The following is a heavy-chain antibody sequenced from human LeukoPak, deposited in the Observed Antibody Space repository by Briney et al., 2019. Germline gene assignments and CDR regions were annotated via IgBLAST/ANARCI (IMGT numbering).Heavy chain of an antibody. D-gene: IGHD5-24*01. CDR1: GFNFDNFW. V-gene: IGHV3-48*04. Sequence: GGSLRLSCAASGFNFDNFWMSWVRQAPGKGLEWVSYISSSGSTIYYADSVKGRFTISRDNAKNSLYLQMNSPRAEDTAVYYCARVWGMATTRHFDYWGQGTLVTVSS. J-gene: IGHJ4*02. CDR2: ISSSGSTI. CDR3: ARVWGMATTRHFDY.